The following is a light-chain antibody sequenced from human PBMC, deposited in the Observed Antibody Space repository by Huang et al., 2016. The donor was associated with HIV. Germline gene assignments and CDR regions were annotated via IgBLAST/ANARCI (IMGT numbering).Light chain of an antibody. V-gene: IGKV3-15*01. CDR3: QQYNDWPWT. CDR1: QSVSNE. Sequence: EIVMNQSPGTLSVSPGERATPSCRSSQSVSNEVAWFQQKPGQAPRLLVYGANIRPSGTHAGCSGGGEGEECTLTSSGHQSEEFVIYYFQQYNDWPWTFGQGTKVEIK. CDR2: GAN. J-gene: IGKJ1*01.